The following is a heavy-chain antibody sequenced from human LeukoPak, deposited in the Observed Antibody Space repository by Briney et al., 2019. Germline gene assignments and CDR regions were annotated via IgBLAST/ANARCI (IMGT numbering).Heavy chain of an antibody. CDR3: AKGRTTSYYFDY. D-gene: IGHD4-11*01. J-gene: IGHJ4*02. V-gene: IGHV3-23*01. CDR2: ISGSGGST. CDR1: GFTFSSYS. Sequence: GGSLRLSCAASGFTFSSYSMNWVRQAPGKGLEWVSAISGSGGSTYYADSVKGRFTISRDNSKNTLYLQMNSLRAEDTAVYYCAKGRTTSYYFDYWGQGTLVTVSS.